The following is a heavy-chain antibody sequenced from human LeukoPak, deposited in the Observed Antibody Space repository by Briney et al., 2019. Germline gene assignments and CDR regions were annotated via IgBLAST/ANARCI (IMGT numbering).Heavy chain of an antibody. CDR2: IYSSGST. Sequence: PSETLSLTCIVSGGSISSGDYYWSWIRQPPGQGLEWIGYIYSSGSTYYNPSLKGRVTISVDTSKNQFSLKLSSVAAADTAVYFCARAHPRQSTQTFDYWGQGTLVTVSS. V-gene: IGHV4-30-4*01. CDR3: ARAHPRQSTQTFDY. D-gene: IGHD6-19*01. CDR1: GGSISSGDYY. J-gene: IGHJ4*02.